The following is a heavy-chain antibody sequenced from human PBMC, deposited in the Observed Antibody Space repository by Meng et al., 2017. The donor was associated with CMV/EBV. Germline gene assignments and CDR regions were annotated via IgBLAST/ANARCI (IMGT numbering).Heavy chain of an antibody. CDR3: ARARLGSGYPYYYYYGIDV. Sequence: SETLSLTCAVYGGSFSGYYWSWIRQPPGKGLEWIGEINHSGSTNYNPSLKSRVTISVDTSKNQFSLKLSSVTAADTAVYYCARARLGSGYPYYYYYGIDVWGQGTTVTVSS. V-gene: IGHV4-34*01. J-gene: IGHJ6*02. CDR2: INHSGST. CDR1: GGSFSGYY. D-gene: IGHD3-3*01.